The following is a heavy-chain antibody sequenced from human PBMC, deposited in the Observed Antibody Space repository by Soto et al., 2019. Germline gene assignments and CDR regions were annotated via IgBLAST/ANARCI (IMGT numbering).Heavy chain of an antibody. CDR1: GFTFSSYG. J-gene: IGHJ4*02. V-gene: IGHV3-33*01. Sequence: QVQLVESGGGVVQPGRSLRLSCAASGFTFSSYGMHWVRQAPGKGLEWVAVIWYDGSNKYYADSVKGRFTISRDNSKNTLYLQMNSLRAENRAVYYCATDSPPDDYLGGVVDCWGQGTLVTASS. D-gene: IGHD7-27*01. CDR2: IWYDGSNK. CDR3: ATDSPPDDYLGGVVDC.